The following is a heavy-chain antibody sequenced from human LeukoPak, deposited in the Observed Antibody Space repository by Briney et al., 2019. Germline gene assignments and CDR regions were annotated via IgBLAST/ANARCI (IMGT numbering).Heavy chain of an antibody. CDR1: GFTFSSYW. V-gene: IGHV3-7*01. J-gene: IGHJ3*02. Sequence: PGGSLRLSCAASGFTFSSYWMSWVRQAPGKGLEWVANIKQDGSEKYYVDSVKGRFTNSRDNAKNSLYLQMNSLRAEDTAVYYCARVSYYYYGSGSYSQDAFDIWGQGTMVTVSS. CDR2: IKQDGSEK. D-gene: IGHD3-10*01. CDR3: ARVSYYYYGSGSYSQDAFDI.